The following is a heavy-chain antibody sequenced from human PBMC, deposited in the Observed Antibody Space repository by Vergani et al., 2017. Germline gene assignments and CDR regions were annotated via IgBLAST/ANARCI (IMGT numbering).Heavy chain of an antibody. Sequence: EVQLVQSGAEVKKPGESLKISCQLSGYSFTNYWIGWVRQMPGKGLDWMGIIHPADSDTRYSPSFQGQVTISVDKSISTAYLQRSSLRASDSAMYYCARLYGRDSSGSKYFDYWGQGTLVTVSS. CDR3: ARLYGRDSSGSKYFDY. D-gene: IGHD3-22*01. CDR2: IHPADSDT. J-gene: IGHJ4*02. CDR1: GYSFTNYW. V-gene: IGHV5-51*01.